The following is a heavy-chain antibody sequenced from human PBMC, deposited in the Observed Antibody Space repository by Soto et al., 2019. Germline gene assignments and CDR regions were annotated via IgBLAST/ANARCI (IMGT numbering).Heavy chain of an antibody. V-gene: IGHV4-4*07. CDR1: GGSLTKYY. D-gene: IGHD3-3*01. CDR3: ARDNNDFWSLYPLAFDY. J-gene: IGHJ4*02. Sequence: SETLSLTGTVSGGSLTKYYWSWIWQPGGKGLEWIGRISTSGNVVSKASLRSRLTMSVDTSKNQFSLRLTSVTAADTAVYYCARDNNDFWSLYPLAFDYWGQGALVTVSS. CDR2: ISTSGNV.